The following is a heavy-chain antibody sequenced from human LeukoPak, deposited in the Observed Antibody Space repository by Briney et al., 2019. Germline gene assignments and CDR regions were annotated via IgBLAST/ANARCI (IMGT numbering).Heavy chain of an antibody. J-gene: IGHJ4*02. CDR2: INAGNGNT. Sequence: ASVKVSCKASGYTFTSYAMHWVRQAPGQRLEWMGWINAGNGNTKYSQKFQGRVTITRDTSASTAYMELRSLRSEDTAVYYCARDLGIVATIGDYWGQGTLVTVSS. CDR1: GYTFTSYA. V-gene: IGHV1-3*01. CDR3: ARDLGIVATIGDY. D-gene: IGHD5-12*01.